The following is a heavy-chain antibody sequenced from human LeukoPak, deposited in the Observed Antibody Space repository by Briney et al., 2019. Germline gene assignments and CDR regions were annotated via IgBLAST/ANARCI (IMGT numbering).Heavy chain of an antibody. CDR2: IGAGGTFT. D-gene: IGHD4-11*01. J-gene: IGHJ4*02. V-gene: IGHV3-23*01. CDR3: AKDLDYTTYAYYFDY. CDR1: GFTFSSYS. Sequence: GGSLRLSCTASGFTFSSYSMNWVRQAPGKGLEWVSGIGAGGTFTYYADSVKGRFTISRDNSRNTLYLQMNSLRADDTAVYYCAKDLDYTTYAYYFDYWGQGTLVTVSS.